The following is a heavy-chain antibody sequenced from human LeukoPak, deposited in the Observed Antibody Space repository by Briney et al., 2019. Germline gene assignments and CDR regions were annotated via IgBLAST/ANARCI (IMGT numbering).Heavy chain of an antibody. J-gene: IGHJ4*02. Sequence: GGSLRLSGAGSGFTFSRYWMSWVRQAPGKGLEWVANIKQDGTAKYYVDSVKGRFTMSRDNDKNSLYLQMNSLRVEDTAVYYCARDSTSDTLGYWGQGTLVTVSS. V-gene: IGHV3-7*01. D-gene: IGHD2-2*02. CDR2: IKQDGTAK. CDR3: ARDSTSDTLGY. CDR1: GFTFSRYW.